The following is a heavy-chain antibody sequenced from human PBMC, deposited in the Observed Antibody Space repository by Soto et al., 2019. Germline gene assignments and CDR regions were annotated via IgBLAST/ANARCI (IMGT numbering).Heavy chain of an antibody. CDR2: ISGSGGST. V-gene: IGHV3-23*01. CDR3: AKGYCSGGSCRGVYGMGV. Sequence: EVQLLESGGGLVQPGGSLRLSCAASGFTFSSYAMSWVRQAPGKGLEWVSAISGSGGSTYYADSVKGRFTISRDNSKNTLYLQKNSLRAEDTAVYYCAKGYCSGGSCRGVYGMGVWGQGTTVTVSS. D-gene: IGHD2-15*01. J-gene: IGHJ6*02. CDR1: GFTFSSYA.